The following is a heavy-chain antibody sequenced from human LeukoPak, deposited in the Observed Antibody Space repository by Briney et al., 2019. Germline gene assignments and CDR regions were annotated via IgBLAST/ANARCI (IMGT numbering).Heavy chain of an antibody. D-gene: IGHD2-15*01. CDR1: GGSINSGGYF. Sequence: SETLSLTCTVSGGSINSGGYFWSWIRQHPTKGLEWIGYIFYSGSTHYNPSLKSRVTMSVDTSKNQFSLKLSSVTAADTAVYYCARVGQNCSGGSCYSGQYGMDVWGQGTTVTVSS. J-gene: IGHJ6*02. CDR3: ARVGQNCSGGSCYSGQYGMDV. V-gene: IGHV4-31*03. CDR2: IFYSGST.